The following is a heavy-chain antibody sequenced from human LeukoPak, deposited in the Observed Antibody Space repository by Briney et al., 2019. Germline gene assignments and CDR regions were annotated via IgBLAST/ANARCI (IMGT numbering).Heavy chain of an antibody. D-gene: IGHD6-13*01. V-gene: IGHV1-8*01. CDR1: GYTFTSYD. Sequence: GASVKVSCKASGYTFTSYDINWVRQATGQGLEWMGWMNPNSGNTGYAQKFQGRVTMTRNTSISTAYMELSSLRSEDTAVYYCARGRRQQLVRKSPTMYYFGYWGQGTLVTVSS. CDR2: MNPNSGNT. CDR3: ARGRRQQLVRKSPTMYYFGY. J-gene: IGHJ4*02.